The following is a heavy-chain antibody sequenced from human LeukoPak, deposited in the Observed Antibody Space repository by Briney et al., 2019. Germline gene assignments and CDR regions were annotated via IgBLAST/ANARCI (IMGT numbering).Heavy chain of an antibody. CDR1: GINFSDSE. J-gene: IGHJ5*02. CDR2: ISSSGTTI. CDR3: ARGVPTGYYTSCYDH. D-gene: IGHD3/OR15-3a*01. Sequence: HPGGSLRLSCAASGINFSDSEMNWVRQAPGKGLEWVSYISSSGTTIYYADSVKGRFTISRDNAKNSLYLQMNSLRAEDTAVYYCARGVPTGYYTSCYDHWGQGTLVTVSS. V-gene: IGHV3-48*03.